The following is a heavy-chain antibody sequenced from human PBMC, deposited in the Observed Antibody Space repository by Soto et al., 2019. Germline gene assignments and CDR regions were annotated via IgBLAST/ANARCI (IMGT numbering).Heavy chain of an antibody. CDR3: ARDPAIYSGNFDYGLDV. D-gene: IGHD4-4*01. J-gene: IGHJ6*02. V-gene: IGHV3-48*03. CDR1: GFTFSRYE. Sequence: PGGSLRLSCAVSGFTFSRYEMNWVRQAPRKGLEWVSYIGTSGKTIYYADSVRGRFTISRDNAKNSLYLQMNSLRAEDTAVYYCARDPAIYSGNFDYGLDVWGQGTTVTVSS. CDR2: IGTSGKTI.